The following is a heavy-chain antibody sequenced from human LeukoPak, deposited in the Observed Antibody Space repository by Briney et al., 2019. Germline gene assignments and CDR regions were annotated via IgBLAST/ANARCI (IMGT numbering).Heavy chain of an antibody. CDR3: ARDFRYSSSWYANWFDP. V-gene: IGHV4-4*07. J-gene: IGHJ5*02. CDR2: IYTSGST. CDR1: GGSISSYY. Sequence: PSETLSLTCTVSGGSISSYYWSWIRQPAGKGLEWIGRIYTSGSTNYNPSLKSRVTMSVDTSKNQFSLKLSSVTAADTAVYYCARDFRYSSSWYANWFDPWGQGTLVTVSS. D-gene: IGHD6-13*01.